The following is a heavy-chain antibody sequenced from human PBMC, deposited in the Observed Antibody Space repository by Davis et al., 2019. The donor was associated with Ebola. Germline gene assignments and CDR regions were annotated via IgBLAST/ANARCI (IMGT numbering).Heavy chain of an antibody. CDR2: IKQDGSEK. D-gene: IGHD3-10*01. V-gene: IGHV3-7*03. CDR1: GFTFSSYW. CDR3: ARDPHYGSGRYYYGMDV. Sequence: GESLKISCAASGFTFSSYWMSWVRQAPGKGLEWVANIKQDGSEKYYVDSVKGRFTISRDNAKNSLYLQMNSLRAEDTAVYYCARDPHYGSGRYYYGMDVWGQGTTVTVSS. J-gene: IGHJ6*02.